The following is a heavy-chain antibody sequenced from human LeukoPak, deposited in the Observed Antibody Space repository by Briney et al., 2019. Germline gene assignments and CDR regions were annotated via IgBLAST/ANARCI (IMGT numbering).Heavy chain of an antibody. Sequence: ASVKVSCKASGYTFTSYAMHWVRQAPGQRLEWMGWINAGNGNAKYSQKFQGRVTITRDTSADTAYMELSSLRSEDTAVYYCARLKYCTNGVCYAGFDYWGQGTLVTVSS. CDR2: INAGNGNA. D-gene: IGHD2-8*01. CDR3: ARLKYCTNGVCYAGFDY. J-gene: IGHJ4*02. V-gene: IGHV1-3*01. CDR1: GYTFTSYA.